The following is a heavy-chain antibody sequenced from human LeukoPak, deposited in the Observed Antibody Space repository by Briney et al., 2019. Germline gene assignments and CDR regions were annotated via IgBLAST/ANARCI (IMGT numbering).Heavy chain of an antibody. D-gene: IGHD3-10*01. Sequence: PVKVSCKASGYTFTDYYMHWVRQAPGQGLEWMGGIIPIFGTANYAQKFQGRVTITADESTSTAYMELSSLRSEDTAVYYCARVWFGESPPYNWFDPWGQGTLVTVSS. J-gene: IGHJ5*02. CDR1: GYTFTDYY. V-gene: IGHV1-69*13. CDR3: ARVWFGESPPYNWFDP. CDR2: IIPIFGTA.